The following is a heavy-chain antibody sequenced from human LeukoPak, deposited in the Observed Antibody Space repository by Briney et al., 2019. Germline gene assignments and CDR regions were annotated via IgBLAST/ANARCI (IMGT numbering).Heavy chain of an antibody. CDR2: INPNSGGT. Sequence: GASVKVSCKASGYTFTGYYMHWVRQAPGQGLEWMGWINPNSGGTNYAQKFQGRVTMTRDTSISTAYMELSRLRSDGTAVYYCARNPSPSPNWFDPWGQGTLVTVSS. D-gene: IGHD2-2*01. CDR3: ARNPSPSPNWFDP. V-gene: IGHV1-2*02. CDR1: GYTFTGYY. J-gene: IGHJ5*02.